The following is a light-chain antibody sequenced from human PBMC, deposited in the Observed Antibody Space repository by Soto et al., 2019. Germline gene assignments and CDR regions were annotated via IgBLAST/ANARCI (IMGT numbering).Light chain of an antibody. CDR3: SSYSISTAYL. CDR2: EVS. CDR1: ISDVGGYDY. J-gene: IGLJ1*01. V-gene: IGLV2-14*01. Sequence: SVPTRPTSVSGSPGQSITISCTGTISDVGGYDYVSWYQLHPGKAPKLMVFEVSNRPSGVSYRFSGSKSGNTASLTISGLQAEDEADYFCSSYSISTAYLFGTGTKVTVL.